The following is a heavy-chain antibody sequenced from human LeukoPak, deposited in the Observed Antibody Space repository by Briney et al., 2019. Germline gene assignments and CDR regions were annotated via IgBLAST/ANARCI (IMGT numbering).Heavy chain of an antibody. J-gene: IGHJ3*02. CDR2: ISSSGSTI. CDR1: GFTFSDYY. Sequence: RTGGSLRLSCAASGFTFSDYYVSWIRQAPGKGLEWVSYISSSGSTIYYADSVKGRFTISRDNAKNSLYLQMNSLRAEDTAVYYCAGTEYQLLPIWGQGTMVTVSS. V-gene: IGHV3-11*01. CDR3: AGTEYQLLPI. D-gene: IGHD2-2*01.